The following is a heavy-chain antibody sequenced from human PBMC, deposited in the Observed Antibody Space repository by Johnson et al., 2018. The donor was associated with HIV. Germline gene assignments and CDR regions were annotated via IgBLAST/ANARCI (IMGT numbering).Heavy chain of an antibody. V-gene: IGHV3-11*04. CDR2: ISWSGRTI. CDR1: GFTFSDCY. J-gene: IGHJ3*02. CDR3: AREMGWEDAFDI. Sequence: VQLVESGGGLVKPGGSLRLSCAASGFTFSDCYMTWIRQAPGKGLEWISYISWSGRTIYYADSVKGRFTISRDNAKNSLYLQMNSLRAEHTAVYYCAREMGWEDAFDIWGQGTMVTVSS. D-gene: IGHD6-19*01.